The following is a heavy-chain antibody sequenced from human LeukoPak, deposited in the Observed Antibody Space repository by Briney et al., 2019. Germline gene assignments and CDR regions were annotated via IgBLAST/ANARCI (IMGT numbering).Heavy chain of an antibody. CDR3: ARTRLGEFTGDSEAFDI. V-gene: IGHV1-2*02. CDR1: GYTFTGHY. Sequence: ASVKVSCKASGYTFTGHYMHWVRQAPGQGLEWMGWINPNSGGTNYAQKFQGRVTMTRDTSISTAYMELSRLRSDDTAVYYCARTRLGEFTGDSEAFDIWGQGTMVTVSS. J-gene: IGHJ3*02. D-gene: IGHD3-16*01. CDR2: INPNSGGT.